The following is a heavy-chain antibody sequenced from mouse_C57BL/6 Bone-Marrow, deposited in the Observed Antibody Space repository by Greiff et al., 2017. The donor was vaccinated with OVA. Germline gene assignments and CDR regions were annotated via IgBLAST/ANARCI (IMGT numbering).Heavy chain of an antibody. CDR1: GFTFSDYY. J-gene: IGHJ3*01. CDR2: ISNGGGST. V-gene: IGHV5-12*01. D-gene: IGHD2-3*01. CDR3: ARHGLLPFAY. Sequence: EVKLVESGGGLVQPGGSLKLSCAASGFTFSDYYMYWVRQTPEKRLEWVAYISNGGGSTYYPDTVKGRFTISRDNAKNTLYLQMSRLKSEDTAMYYCARHGLLPFAYWGQGTLVTVSA.